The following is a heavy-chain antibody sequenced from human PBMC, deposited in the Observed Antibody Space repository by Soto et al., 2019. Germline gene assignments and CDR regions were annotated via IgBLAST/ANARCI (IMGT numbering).Heavy chain of an antibody. CDR2: IYPGYSET. J-gene: IGHJ4*01. V-gene: IGHV5-51*01. CDR1: GCSVINYW. CDR3: AVSGRSSAWDSFDS. Sequence: LKRSVKACGCSVINYWFGSLLQMPGKGLESMGIIYPGYSETKYSPSCHGQVTISADRSLITAYLQWSNLKASDSAMYYCAVSGRSSAWDSFDSCGHGTLVTVS. D-gene: IGHD6-6*01.